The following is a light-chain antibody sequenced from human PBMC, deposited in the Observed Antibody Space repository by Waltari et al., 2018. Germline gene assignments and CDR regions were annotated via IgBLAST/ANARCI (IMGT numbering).Light chain of an antibody. V-gene: IGKV3-15*01. Sequence: EIVMPQSPATLSVSPGERATLSCRASQSVRSNLAWYQQKPGQAPRLLIYGASTRATGVPARFSGSGSGTEFTLTISSLQSEDFAVYYCQQYDSWPPGITFGGGTKVEIK. J-gene: IGKJ4*01. CDR3: QQYDSWPPGIT. CDR1: QSVRSN. CDR2: GAS.